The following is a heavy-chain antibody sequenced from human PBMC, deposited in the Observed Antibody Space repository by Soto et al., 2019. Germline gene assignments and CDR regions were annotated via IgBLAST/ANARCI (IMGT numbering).Heavy chain of an antibody. CDR2: IVPTLSVT. J-gene: IGHJ4*02. D-gene: IGHD3-16*02. Sequence: QVQVVQYGAEVKRPGSSLKVSCETSGGTSAIYTITWVRQAPGQGLQWMGRIVPTLSVTNYAQEFQGRLTITAGTSTTTVHMELSSLTSEDAAVYYCTTEKLGAGRVGVRYWCQGTPVTVSS. V-gene: IGHV1-69*08. CDR1: GGTSAIYT. CDR3: TTEKLGAGRVGVRY.